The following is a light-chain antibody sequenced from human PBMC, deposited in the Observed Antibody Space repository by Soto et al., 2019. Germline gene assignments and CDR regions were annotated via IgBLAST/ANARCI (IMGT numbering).Light chain of an antibody. CDR3: QKSDHLPL. Sequence: IQMTQSPPSLSASVGDRVTITCQASHDIGNSLNWYQDKPGQASKLVIYDAYNLETGVPSTFSGGGYGKHFTFTSSSLRPEYIGTYYCQKSDHLPLFGPGTKVDIK. CDR1: HDIGNS. V-gene: IGKV1-33*01. CDR2: DAY. J-gene: IGKJ3*01.